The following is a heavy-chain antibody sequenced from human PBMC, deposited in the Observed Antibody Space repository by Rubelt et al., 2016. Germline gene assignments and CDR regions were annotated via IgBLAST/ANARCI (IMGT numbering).Heavy chain of an antibody. V-gene: IGHV4-39*07. CDR3: ARGLSVYGDPGDY. D-gene: IGHD4-17*01. Sequence: QLQLQESGPGLVKPSETLSLTCTVSGGSISSSSYYWGWIRQPPGKGLEWIGEIYHSGSTNYLPSLKRRVTISVDTSKNQFSLKLRVVTAADTAVYYWARGLSVYGDPGDYWGQGTLVTVSS. CDR1: GGSISSSSYY. J-gene: IGHJ4*02. CDR2: IYHSGST.